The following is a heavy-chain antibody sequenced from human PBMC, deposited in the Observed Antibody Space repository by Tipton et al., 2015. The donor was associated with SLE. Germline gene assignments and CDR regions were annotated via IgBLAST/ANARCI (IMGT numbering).Heavy chain of an antibody. J-gene: IGHJ3*02. D-gene: IGHD1-26*01. CDR2: IRYDGSNK. Sequence: SLRLSCEASGFIFSDHWMSWVRQSPGKGLEWVAFIRYDGSNKYHADSVKGRFTISRDNSKNTLYLQMNSLRAEDTAVYYCAKMGRAFDIWGQGTMVTVSS. CDR1: GFIFSDHW. CDR3: AKMGRAFDI. V-gene: IGHV3-30*02.